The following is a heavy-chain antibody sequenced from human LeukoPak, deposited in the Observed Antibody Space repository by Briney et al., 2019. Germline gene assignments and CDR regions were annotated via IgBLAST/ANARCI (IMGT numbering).Heavy chain of an antibody. Sequence: SEALSLTCTVSGGSISSNSNYWAWIRQPPGRGLEWIGSISYGGSTYYSPSLESRVTISVDTSKNQFSLKLSSVTAADTAVYYCARQALWFFDHWGQGTLVTVSS. CDR1: GGSISSNSNY. J-gene: IGHJ4*02. CDR3: ARQALWFFDH. CDR2: ISYGGST. D-gene: IGHD2-21*01. V-gene: IGHV4-39*01.